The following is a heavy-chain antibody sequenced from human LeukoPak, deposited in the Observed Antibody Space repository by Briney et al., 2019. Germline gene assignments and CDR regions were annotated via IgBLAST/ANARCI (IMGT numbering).Heavy chain of an antibody. V-gene: IGHV4-4*02. CDR3: AREGGFYRPLDY. D-gene: IGHD3-3*01. CDR1: GGSVTSTNW. CDR2: VHLDGRT. Sequence: PSETLSLTCGVSGGSVTSTNWWTWVRQPPGKGLEWIGEVHLDGRTNYNPSLKSRLTMSVDLSENHVSLRLTSVTAADTAVYYCAREGGFYRPLDYSGQGTLVTVSS. J-gene: IGHJ4*02.